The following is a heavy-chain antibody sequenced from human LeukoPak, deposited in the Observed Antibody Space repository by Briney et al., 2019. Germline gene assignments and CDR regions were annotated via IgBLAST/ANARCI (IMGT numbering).Heavy chain of an antibody. D-gene: IGHD1/OR15-1a*01. CDR2: IQFDGSNK. V-gene: IGHV3-30*02. CDR1: GFTFSSDA. J-gene: IGHJ4*02. CDR3: ARDLIAGTTY. Sequence: GGSLRLSCAASGFTFSSDAMSWVRQAPGKGLEWVAFIQFDGSNKYYADSVKGRFTISRDNSKNTLYLQMNSLTTEDTAVYYCARDLIAGTTYWGQGTLVTVSS.